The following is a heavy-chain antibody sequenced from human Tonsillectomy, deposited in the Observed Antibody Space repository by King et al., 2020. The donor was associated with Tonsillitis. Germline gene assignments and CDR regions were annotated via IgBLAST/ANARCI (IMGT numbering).Heavy chain of an antibody. J-gene: IGHJ4*02. Sequence: QLPESGPGLVKPSETLSLTCTVSDGSISSYHWTWIRQPPGKGLEWIGYIYYTGSTNYNPSLKSRVTISVDTSKNQFSLKLSSVTAADTAVYYCARVRGNDYGDYWGQGTLVTVSS. CDR3: ARVRGNDYGDY. V-gene: IGHV4-59*01. CDR2: IYYTGST. CDR1: DGSISSYH. D-gene: IGHD3-10*01.